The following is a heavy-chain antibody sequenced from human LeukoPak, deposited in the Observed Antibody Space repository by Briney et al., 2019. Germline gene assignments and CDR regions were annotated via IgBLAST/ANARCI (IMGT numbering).Heavy chain of an antibody. V-gene: IGHV3-21*01. J-gene: IGHJ3*02. CDR1: GFTFSTYT. Sequence: GGSLRLSCAASGFTFSTYTMNWVRQAPGKGLEWVSDISSSGSYIDYADSVEGRFTISRDNAKNSLFLQMNSLRVEDTAVYYCARSLIADGAFDIWGQGTMVTVSS. CDR3: ARSLIADGAFDI. D-gene: IGHD2-21*01. CDR2: ISSSGSYI.